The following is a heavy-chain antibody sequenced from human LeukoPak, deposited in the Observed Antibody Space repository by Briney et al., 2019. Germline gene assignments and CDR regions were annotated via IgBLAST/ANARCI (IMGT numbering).Heavy chain of an antibody. CDR2: IIPIFGTA. V-gene: IGHV1-69*13. CDR3: AKDQHFGVVMYVSNWFDP. CDR1: GGTFSSYA. D-gene: IGHD3-3*01. J-gene: IGHJ5*02. Sequence: SVKVSCKASGGTFSSYAISWVRQAPGQGLEWMGGIIPIFGTANYAQKFQGRVTITADESTSTAYMELNSLRAEDTAVYYCAKDQHFGVVMYVSNWFDPWGQGTLVTVSS.